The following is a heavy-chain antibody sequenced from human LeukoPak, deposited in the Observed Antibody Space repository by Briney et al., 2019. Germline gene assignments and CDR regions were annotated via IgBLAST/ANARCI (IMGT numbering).Heavy chain of an antibody. D-gene: IGHD5-12*01. J-gene: IGHJ4*02. Sequence: PGGSLRLSCVVSGFTFDNYAMNWVRQVPGKGLEWVAHSRKSATTIDYADSVKGRFTISRDNAKNSLDLQMNSLRAEDTAVYYCARVYSAFDFGYWGQGALVTVSS. CDR1: GFTFDNYA. CDR2: SRKSATTI. V-gene: IGHV3-48*03. CDR3: ARVYSAFDFGY.